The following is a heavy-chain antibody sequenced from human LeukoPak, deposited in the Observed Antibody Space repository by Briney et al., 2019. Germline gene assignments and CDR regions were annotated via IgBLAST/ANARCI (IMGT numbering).Heavy chain of an antibody. D-gene: IGHD2-2*01. CDR1: GGSISSYY. CDR2: IYTSGST. J-gene: IGHJ6*03. CDR3: ARGNATSYYYYYMDV. Sequence: SETLSLTCTVSGGSISSYYWSWIRQPARKGLEWIGRIYTSGSTNYNPSLKSRVTISVDTSKNQFSLKLSSVTAADTAVYYCARGNATSYYYYYMDVWGKGTTVTVSS. V-gene: IGHV4-4*07.